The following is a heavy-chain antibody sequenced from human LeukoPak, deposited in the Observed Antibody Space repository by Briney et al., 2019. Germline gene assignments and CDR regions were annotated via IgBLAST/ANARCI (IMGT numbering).Heavy chain of an antibody. J-gene: IGHJ4*02. CDR1: GLTFSDFW. D-gene: IGHD5-18*01. CDR2: VKGDGRTT. CDR3: ATGYSYGYDY. Sequence: GGSLRLSCAASGLTFSDFWMHWVRQLPGKGLVWVALVKGDGRTTIYADSVKGRFTISRDNAKNTLYLQMNSLRADDSGVYYCATGYSYGYDYWGQGVLVTVSS. V-gene: IGHV3-74*01.